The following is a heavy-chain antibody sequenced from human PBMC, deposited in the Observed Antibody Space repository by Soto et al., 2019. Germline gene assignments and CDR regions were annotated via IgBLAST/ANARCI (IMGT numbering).Heavy chain of an antibody. J-gene: IGHJ6*02. CDR2: ISYDGSNK. V-gene: IGHV3-30*18. D-gene: IGHD3-9*01. CDR3: AKAPPPLRYFDWLLYDYYYYGMDV. CDR1: GFTFSSYG. Sequence: QVQLVESGGGVVQPGRSLRLSCAASGFTFSSYGMHWVRQAPGKGLEWVAVISYDGSNKYYADSVKGRFTISRDNSKNTLYLQMNSLRAEDTAVYYCAKAPPPLRYFDWLLYDYYYYGMDVWGQGTTVTVSS.